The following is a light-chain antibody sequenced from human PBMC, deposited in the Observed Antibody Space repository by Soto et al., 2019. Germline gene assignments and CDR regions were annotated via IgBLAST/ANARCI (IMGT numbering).Light chain of an antibody. CDR1: SSDVGGYKF. V-gene: IGLV2-14*01. CDR3: NSYTTANTYV. J-gene: IGLJ1*01. CDR2: EVS. Sequence: QSALTQPASVSGSPGQSITISCTGTSSDVGGYKFVSWYQQHPGKAPKLIIYEVSNRPSGVSNRFSGSKSGNTASLTISGLQAEDEADYYCNSYTTANTYVFGTGTKVTVL.